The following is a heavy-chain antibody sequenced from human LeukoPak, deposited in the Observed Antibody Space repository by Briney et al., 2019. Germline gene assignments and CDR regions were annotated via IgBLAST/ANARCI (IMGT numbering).Heavy chain of an antibody. CDR3: DRSVVVQAANTDAFDI. Sequence: GGSLRLSCAASGFTFSSYAMSWVRQAPGKGLEWVSAISGSGGSTYYADSVKGRFTISRDNSKNTLYLQMNSLRAEDTAVYYCDRSVVVQAANTDAFDIWGQGTMVTVSS. CDR1: GFTFSSYA. J-gene: IGHJ3*02. CDR2: ISGSGGST. V-gene: IGHV3-23*01. D-gene: IGHD2-2*01.